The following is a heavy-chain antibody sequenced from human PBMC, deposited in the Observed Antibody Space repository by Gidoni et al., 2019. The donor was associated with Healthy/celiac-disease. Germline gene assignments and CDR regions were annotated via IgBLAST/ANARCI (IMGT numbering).Heavy chain of an antibody. Sequence: QVQLVQSGAEVKKPGASVKVSCTASGYTFTGYYMHWVRQAPGQGLEWMGWINPNSGGTNYAQKFQGRVTMTRDTSISTAYMELSRLRSDDTAVYYCARDPLYNSGYDRIFDLWGRGTLVTVSS. V-gene: IGHV1-2*02. CDR2: INPNSGGT. D-gene: IGHD5-12*01. J-gene: IGHJ2*01. CDR1: GYTFTGYY. CDR3: ARDPLYNSGYDRIFDL.